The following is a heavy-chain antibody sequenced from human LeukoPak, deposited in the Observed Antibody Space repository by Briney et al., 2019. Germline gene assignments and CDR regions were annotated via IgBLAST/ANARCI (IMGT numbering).Heavy chain of an antibody. Sequence: GGSLRLSCAASGFTFSSYGMHWVRQAPAKGLELVAFIRYDGSNKYYADSVKGRFTTSRDNSKNTLYLQMNSLRAEDTAVYYCAREAFFWGSGSGTFYYYMDVWGKGTTVTVSS. J-gene: IGHJ6*03. CDR1: GFTFSSYG. D-gene: IGHD3-10*01. CDR3: AREAFFWGSGSGTFYYYMDV. V-gene: IGHV3-30*02. CDR2: IRYDGSNK.